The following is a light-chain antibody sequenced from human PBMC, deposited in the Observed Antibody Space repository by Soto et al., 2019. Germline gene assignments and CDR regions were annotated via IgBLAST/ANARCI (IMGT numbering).Light chain of an antibody. CDR1: QTVSTN. V-gene: IGKV3-15*01. Sequence: EVVMTQSPATLSVSPGEGAALFCRASQTVSTNLAWYQQKPGQAPRLLIYGASIRATGIPARFSGSGSGTEFTLTISSLQSEDFALYFCQQYSTWPSFGPGTKVDIK. J-gene: IGKJ3*01. CDR2: GAS. CDR3: QQYSTWPS.